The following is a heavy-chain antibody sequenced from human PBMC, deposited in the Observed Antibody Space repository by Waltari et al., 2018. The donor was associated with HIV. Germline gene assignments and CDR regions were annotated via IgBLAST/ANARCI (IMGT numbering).Heavy chain of an antibody. CDR3: AKYQVWLRSVDY. J-gene: IGHJ4*02. D-gene: IGHD5-12*01. CDR2: ISGSGGST. V-gene: IGHV3-23*01. CDR1: GFTFSSYA. Sequence: EVQLLESGGGLVQPGGSLRLSCAASGFTFSSYAMSWVRQAPGQGLEWVSAISGSGGSTYYADAVKGRFTISRDNSKNTLYLQMNSLRAEDTAVYYCAKYQVWLRSVDYWGQGTLVTVSS.